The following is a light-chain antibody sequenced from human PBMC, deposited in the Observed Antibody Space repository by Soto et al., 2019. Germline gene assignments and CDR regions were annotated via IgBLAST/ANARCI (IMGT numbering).Light chain of an antibody. J-gene: IGKJ3*01. CDR2: GAS. V-gene: IGKV3-15*01. Sequence: EIMITQSPGTLSVSPGEGATLSRTASQSVNLNLAWYQQKPGQPPRLLLYGASTRATGIPVRFRGSGSGAECILTIISLQSEAAAVDYCRQYNSCPRGTFGPGTKVEIK. CDR1: QSVNLN. CDR3: RQYNSCPRGT.